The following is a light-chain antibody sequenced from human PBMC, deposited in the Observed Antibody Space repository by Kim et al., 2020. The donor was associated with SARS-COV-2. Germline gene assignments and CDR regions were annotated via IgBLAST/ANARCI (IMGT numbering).Light chain of an antibody. CDR3: QAWDSRTVV. CDR2: EDT. Sequence: SYELTQPPSVSVFPGQTATIACSGDELGDKYACWYQQKPGQSPVLVIYEDTERPSGIPERFSGSNSGNTATLTIRGTQAMDEADYYCQAWDSRTVVFGGGTQLTVL. CDR1: ELGDKY. V-gene: IGLV3-1*01. J-gene: IGLJ2*01.